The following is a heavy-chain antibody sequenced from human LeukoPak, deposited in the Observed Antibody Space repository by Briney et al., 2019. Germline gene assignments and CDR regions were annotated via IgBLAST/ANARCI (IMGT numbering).Heavy chain of an antibody. V-gene: IGHV1-69*13. CDR1: GGIFSNYA. Sequence: EASVTVSCTASGGIFSNYAISWVRQAPGQGLEWMGGIIPIFGTANYAEKFRGRVTITADETTSTAYMELSRLKSEDTAVYYCARDSSEFRSLIPHWGQGTLVTVSS. D-gene: IGHD2-21*01. CDR3: ARDSSEFRSLIPH. CDR2: IIPIFGTA. J-gene: IGHJ1*01.